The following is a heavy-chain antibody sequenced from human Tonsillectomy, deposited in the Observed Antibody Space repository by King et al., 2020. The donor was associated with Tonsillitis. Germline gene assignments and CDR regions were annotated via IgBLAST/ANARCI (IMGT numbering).Heavy chain of an antibody. V-gene: IGHV4-30-2*01. CDR3: ARCPDYYGMDV. J-gene: IGHJ6*02. CDR1: GGSISSGGYS. Sequence: QLQESGSGLVKPSQTLSLTCAVSGGSISSGGYSWRWIRQPPGKGLEWIGYIYHSGSTYYNPSLKSRVTISIDRSKNQFSLKLNSVTAADTAVYYCARCPDYYGMDVWGQGTTVTVSS. CDR2: IYHSGST.